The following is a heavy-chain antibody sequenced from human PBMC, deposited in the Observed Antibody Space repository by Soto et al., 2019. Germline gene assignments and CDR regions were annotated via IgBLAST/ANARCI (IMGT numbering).Heavy chain of an antibody. CDR1: GFTYSSHA. J-gene: IGHJ4*02. D-gene: IGHD3-22*01. V-gene: IGHV3-23*01. Sequence: PGGSLTLSCAASGFTYSSHAMSWVRQAPGKGLEWVSAISGSGGYKYYANSVKGRLTISRDNSKNTLHLQMNSLTADDTAVYYCATSSDTSGYFYNWWGQGT. CDR3: ATSSDTSGYFYNW. CDR2: ISGSGGYK.